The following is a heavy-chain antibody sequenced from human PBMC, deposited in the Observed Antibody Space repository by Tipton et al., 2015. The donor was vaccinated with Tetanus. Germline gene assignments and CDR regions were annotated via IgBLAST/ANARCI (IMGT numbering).Heavy chain of an antibody. CDR3: ARAAGFLGLTHDF. CDR1: GGSVSSGSYY. CDR2: IYQTGTT. V-gene: IGHV4-61*01. J-gene: IGHJ4*02. Sequence: TLSLTCTVSGGSVSSGSYYWSWVRQAPGKGLEYIGYIYQTGTTYYNPSLKGRVTISMDRSNTQFSLRLDSLTAADTAVYYCARAAGFLGLTHDFWGRGTLVSVSS. D-gene: IGHD2/OR15-2a*01.